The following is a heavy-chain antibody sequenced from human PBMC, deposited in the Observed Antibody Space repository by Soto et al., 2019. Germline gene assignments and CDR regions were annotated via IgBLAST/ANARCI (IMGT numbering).Heavy chain of an antibody. J-gene: IGHJ1*01. Sequence: SETLSLTCTVSGGSISNYYWSWIRQPPGKGLKWIGYIYYSGSTNYNPSHKSRVSISLGTSKNQFSLRLSSVTAADTAVYYCARDRVESGYPEYFQHWGQGTLVTVS. D-gene: IGHD3-22*01. CDR1: GGSISNYY. V-gene: IGHV4-59*12. CDR2: IYYSGST. CDR3: ARDRVESGYPEYFQH.